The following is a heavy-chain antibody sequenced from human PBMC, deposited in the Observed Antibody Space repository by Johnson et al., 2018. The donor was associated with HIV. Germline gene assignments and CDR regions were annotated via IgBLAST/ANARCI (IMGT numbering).Heavy chain of an antibody. CDR2: IRYDGSNK. CDR1: GFTFSSYG. Sequence: QVQLVESGGGLVKPGGSLRLSCAASGFTFSSYGMHWVRQAPGKGLEWVAFIRYDGSNKYYADSVKGRFTISRDNSKNTLYLQMNSLRAEDTALYYCAKVHSGQLVGYAFDIWGQGTMVTVYS. CDR3: AKVHSGQLVGYAFDI. J-gene: IGHJ3*02. V-gene: IGHV3-30*02. D-gene: IGHD1-26*01.